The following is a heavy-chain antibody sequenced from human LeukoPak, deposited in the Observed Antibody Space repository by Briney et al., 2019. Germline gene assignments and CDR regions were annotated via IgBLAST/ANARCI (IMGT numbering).Heavy chain of an antibody. CDR2: IKQDGSEK. CDR3: ARESAGYCTNGVCYRYYYGMDV. Sequence: GGSLRLSCAASGFTFSSYGMSWVRQAPGKGLEWVANIKQDGSEKYYVDSVKGRFTISRDNAKNSLYLQMNSLRAEDTAVYYCARESAGYCTNGVCYRYYYGMDVWGQGTTVTVSS. D-gene: IGHD2-8*01. J-gene: IGHJ6*02. V-gene: IGHV3-7*03. CDR1: GFTFSSYG.